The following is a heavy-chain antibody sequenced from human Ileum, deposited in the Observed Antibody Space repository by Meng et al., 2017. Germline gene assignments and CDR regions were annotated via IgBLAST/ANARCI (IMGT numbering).Heavy chain of an antibody. D-gene: IGHD5-12*01. CDR1: GFTFSKYS. V-gene: IGHV3-30*04. CDR2: VSFDGHRK. Sequence: SCTASGFTFSKYSMHWVRQAPGKGLEWVAIVSFDGHRKYYADSLKGRFTISRDNSKNTLDLQVISLSADDTAVYYCARTAGYSAYADYWGQGTLVTVSS. CDR3: ARTAGYSAYADY. J-gene: IGHJ4*02.